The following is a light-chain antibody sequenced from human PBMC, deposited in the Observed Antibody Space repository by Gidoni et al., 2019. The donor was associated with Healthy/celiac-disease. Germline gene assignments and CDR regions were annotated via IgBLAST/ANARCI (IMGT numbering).Light chain of an antibody. Sequence: DIQMTQYPSTLSASVGDRVTITCRASQSISSWLAWYQQKPGKAPKLLIYDASSLESGVPSRFSGSGSGTDFTLTIRSLPPDDFATSSCQPYNSYPLTFGQGTKVEIK. CDR2: DAS. CDR1: QSISSW. J-gene: IGKJ1*01. CDR3: QPYNSYPLT. V-gene: IGKV1-5*01.